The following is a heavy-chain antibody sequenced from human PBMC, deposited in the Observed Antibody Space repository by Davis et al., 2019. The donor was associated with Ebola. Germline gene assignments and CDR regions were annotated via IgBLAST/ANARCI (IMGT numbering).Heavy chain of an antibody. D-gene: IGHD2-21*02. CDR2: IRSKANSYAT. CDR3: TRRDGGDQV. J-gene: IGHJ4*02. V-gene: IGHV3-73*01. Sequence: GESLKISCKGSGYSFTSYWIGWVRQASGKGLEWVGRIRSKANSYATAYAASVKGRFTISRDDSKNTAYLQMNSLKTEDTAVYYCTRRDGGDQVWGQGTLVTVSS. CDR1: GYSFTSYW.